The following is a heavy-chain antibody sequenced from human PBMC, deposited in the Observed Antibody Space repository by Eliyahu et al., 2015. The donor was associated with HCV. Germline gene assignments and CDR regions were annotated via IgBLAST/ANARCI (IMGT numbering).Heavy chain of an antibody. Sequence: QVQLVESGGGVVQPGRSLRLSCAASGFTFSSYGMPWVRRAPGKGLEGVAVIWYDGSNKYYADSVKGRFTISRDNSKNTLYLQMNSLRAEDTAVYYCARDISGRGLQPFRELNYYYGMDVWGQGTTVTVSS. V-gene: IGHV3-33*01. CDR1: GFTFSSYG. CDR3: ARDISGRGLQPFRELNYYYGMDV. J-gene: IGHJ6*02. D-gene: IGHD1-1*01. CDR2: IWYDGSNK.